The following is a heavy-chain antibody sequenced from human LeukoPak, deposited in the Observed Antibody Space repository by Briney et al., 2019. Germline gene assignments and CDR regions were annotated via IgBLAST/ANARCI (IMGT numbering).Heavy chain of an antibody. CDR3: TREVRSAWASFDP. Sequence: SETLSLSCTVSGYSISSGYYWGWIRQPPGKGLEWIGSIHYSARIYYNPSLKSRLTISPDTSKNQFSLKLTSVTAADTAVYYCTREVRSAWASFDPWGQGTLVIVSS. CDR2: IHYSARI. CDR1: GYSISSGYY. V-gene: IGHV4-38-2*02. J-gene: IGHJ5*02. D-gene: IGHD1-26*01.